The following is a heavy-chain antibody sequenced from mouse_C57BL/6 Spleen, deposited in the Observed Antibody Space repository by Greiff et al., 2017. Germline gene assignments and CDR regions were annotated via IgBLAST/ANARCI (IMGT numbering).Heavy chain of an antibody. CDR1: GFNIKDDY. J-gene: IGHJ2*01. Sequence: EVQLQQSGAELVRPGASVKLSCTASGFNIKDDYMHWVKQRPEQGLEWIGWIDPENGDTEYASKFQGKATITADTSSNTAYLQLSSLTSEDTAVYYCTTDYVFDYWGQGTTLTVSS. CDR2: IDPENGDT. V-gene: IGHV14-4*01. CDR3: TTDYVFDY. D-gene: IGHD1-1*01.